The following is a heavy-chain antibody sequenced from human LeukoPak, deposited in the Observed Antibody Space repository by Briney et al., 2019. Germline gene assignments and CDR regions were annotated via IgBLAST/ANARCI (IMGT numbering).Heavy chain of an antibody. J-gene: IGHJ4*02. CDR1: GGSISSYY. CDR2: IYTSGST. Sequence: SQSLSLTCPVSGGSISSYYWSWIRQPAGKGLECIGRIYTSGSTNYNPSLKSRVTMSVDTSKNQFSLKLSSVTAADTAVYYCASMEVAGTGRDYWGQGTLVTVSS. CDR3: ASMEVAGTGRDY. D-gene: IGHD6-19*01. V-gene: IGHV4-4*07.